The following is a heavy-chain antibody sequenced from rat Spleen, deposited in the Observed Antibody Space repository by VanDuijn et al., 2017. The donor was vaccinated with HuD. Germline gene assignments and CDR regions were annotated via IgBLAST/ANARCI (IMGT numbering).Heavy chain of an antibody. CDR3: TKVLGGNFDY. V-gene: IGHV5-29*01. Sequence: EVQLVESDGGLVQPGRSLKLSCAASGFTFSDYYMAWVRQAPTKGLEWVATISSDGRRNYYRDSVKGRFTISSDNAKSTLYLQMDSLRSEDTATYFCTKVLGGNFDYWGQGVMVTVSS. D-gene: IGHD1-5*01. J-gene: IGHJ2*01. CDR2: ISSDGRRN. CDR1: GFTFSDYY.